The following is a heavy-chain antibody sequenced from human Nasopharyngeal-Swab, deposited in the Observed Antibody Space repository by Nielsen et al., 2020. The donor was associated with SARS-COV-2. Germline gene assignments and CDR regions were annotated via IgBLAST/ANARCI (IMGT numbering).Heavy chain of an antibody. CDR3: AKVGGYGSYSLDY. CDR2: ISSSGTTV. Sequence: GESLKISCAASGFTFSSFEMNWVRQAPGKGPEWVSYISSSGTTVYYADSVKGRFTISRDNADNSLYLQMSSLTAGDTAVYYCAKVGGYGSYSLDYWGQGSLVTVSS. D-gene: IGHD6-19*01. J-gene: IGHJ4*02. CDR1: GFTFSSFE. V-gene: IGHV3-48*03.